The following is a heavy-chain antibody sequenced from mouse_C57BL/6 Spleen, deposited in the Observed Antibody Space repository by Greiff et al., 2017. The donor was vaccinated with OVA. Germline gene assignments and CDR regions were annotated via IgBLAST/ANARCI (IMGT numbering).Heavy chain of an antibody. D-gene: IGHD1-1*01. V-gene: IGHV1-62-2*01. Sequence: QVQLKESGAELVKPGASVKLSCKASGYTFTEYTIHWVKQRPGQGLEWIGWVYPGSGSIKYNEKLKDKATLTADKSSSTVYMEISRLTSEDYAVYLRDRNDGRCYYYGSGAMDYWGQGTSGTGSS. CDR1: GYTFTEYT. CDR2: VYPGSGSI. J-gene: IGHJ4*01. CDR3: DRNDGRCYYYGSGAMDY.